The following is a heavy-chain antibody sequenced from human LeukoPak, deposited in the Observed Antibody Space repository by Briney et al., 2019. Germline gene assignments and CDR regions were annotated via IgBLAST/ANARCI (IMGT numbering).Heavy chain of an antibody. D-gene: IGHD3-10*01. CDR1: GGSFSGYY. CDR3: ARGGYYYGSGSLRRSIYYYMDV. CDR2: INHSGST. J-gene: IGHJ6*03. Sequence: PSETLSLTCAVYGGSFSGYYWSWIRQPPGKGLEWIGEINHSGSTNYNPSLKSRVTISVDTSKNQFSLKLSSVTAADTAVYYCARGGYYYGSGSLRRSIYYYMDVWGKGTTVTVSS. V-gene: IGHV4-34*01.